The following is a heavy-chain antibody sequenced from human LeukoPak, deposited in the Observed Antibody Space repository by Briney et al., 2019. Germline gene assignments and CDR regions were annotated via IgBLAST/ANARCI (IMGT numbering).Heavy chain of an antibody. D-gene: IGHD2-2*01. V-gene: IGHV1-46*01. CDR2: LSTSGRDT. CDR3: AKDHIVVVPAAKYNWFDP. Sequence: ASVKVSCKASGYTFTIYFMHWVRQAPGQGLEWMGILSTSGRDTTYAQKFQGRVTMTRDTSTSTVYMELSSLRSEDTAVYYCAKDHIVVVPAAKYNWFDPWGQGTLVTVSS. CDR1: GYTFTIYF. J-gene: IGHJ5*02.